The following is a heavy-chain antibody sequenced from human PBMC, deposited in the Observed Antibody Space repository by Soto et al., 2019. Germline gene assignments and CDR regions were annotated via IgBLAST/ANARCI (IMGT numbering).Heavy chain of an antibody. V-gene: IGHV5-51*01. CDR3: ARQRGYAAAGHNWFDP. CDR2: IYPGDSDT. CDR1: GYSFTSYW. Sequence: GESLKISCKGSGYSFTSYWIGWVRQMPGKGLEWMGIIYPGDSDTRYSPSFQGQVTISADKSISTAYLQWSSLKASDTAIYYCARQRGYAAAGHNWFDPWGQGTLVTVSS. J-gene: IGHJ5*02. D-gene: IGHD6-13*01.